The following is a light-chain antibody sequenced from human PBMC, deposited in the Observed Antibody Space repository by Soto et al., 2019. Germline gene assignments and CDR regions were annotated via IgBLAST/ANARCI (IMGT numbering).Light chain of an antibody. J-gene: IGKJ3*01. V-gene: IGKV3-20*01. CDR2: SAS. CDR3: QNYNLY. Sequence: EVVLTQSPDTLSLSVGERASLSCRASQSISSNFLAWYQQKPGQAPRLLIYSASTRATGVPDRFSGSGSGTHFTLTITRLETEDFAIYICQNYNLYFGTGPKVNI. CDR1: QSISSNF.